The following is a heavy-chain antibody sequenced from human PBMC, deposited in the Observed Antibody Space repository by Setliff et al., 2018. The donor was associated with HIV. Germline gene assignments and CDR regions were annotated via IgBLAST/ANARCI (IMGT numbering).Heavy chain of an antibody. CDR2: INPNSGGT. V-gene: IGHV1-2*04. D-gene: IGHD2-15*01. Sequence: ASVKVSCKASGYTFTGYYMHWVRQAPRQGLEWMGWINPNSGGTNYAQKFQGWVTMTRDTSISTAYMELSRLRSDDTAVYYCARGPVVTVRWWYYYYYMDVWGKGTTVTVS. CDR3: ARGPVVTVRWWYYYYYMDV. J-gene: IGHJ6*03. CDR1: GYTFTGYY.